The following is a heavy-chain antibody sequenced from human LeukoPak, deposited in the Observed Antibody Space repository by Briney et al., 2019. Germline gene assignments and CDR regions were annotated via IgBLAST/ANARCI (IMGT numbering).Heavy chain of an antibody. V-gene: IGHV3-23*01. Sequence: GGSLRLSCAASGFTFSSYAMSWVRQAPGKGLEWVSAISGPAGSWDYADSVKGRFPISRDNSKNTLFLQMNSLRAEDTAVYYCARGGMVPDWGQGTLVTVSS. D-gene: IGHD4/OR15-4a*01. CDR2: ISGPAGSW. CDR1: GFTFSSYA. J-gene: IGHJ4*02. CDR3: ARGGMVPD.